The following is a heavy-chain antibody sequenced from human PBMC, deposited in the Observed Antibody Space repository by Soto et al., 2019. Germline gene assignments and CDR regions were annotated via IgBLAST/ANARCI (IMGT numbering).Heavy chain of an antibody. CDR2: ISGSGGST. J-gene: IGHJ4*02. CDR1: GFTFSSYA. V-gene: IGHV3-23*01. Sequence: GGSLRLSCAASGFTFSSYAMSWVRQAPGKGLEWVSAISGSGGSTYYADSVKGRFTISRDNSKNTLYLQMNRLRAEDTAVYYCAKRGLVVTHSYYFDYWGQGTLVTVSS. CDR3: AKRGLVVTHSYYFDY. D-gene: IGHD3-22*01.